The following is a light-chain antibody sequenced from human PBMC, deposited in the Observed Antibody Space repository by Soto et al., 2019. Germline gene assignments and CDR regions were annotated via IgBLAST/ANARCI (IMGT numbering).Light chain of an antibody. CDR3: QQYDNWPQT. Sequence: EIVMTQSPDTLSVSPGERATLTCRAGQGVTTNFAWYQQKSGQSPRLLIYDVSIRATGIPARFSGRGSGTEFTLTISSLQSVDFAVYYCQQYDNWPQTFGQGTKVDIK. J-gene: IGKJ1*01. V-gene: IGKV3-15*01. CDR2: DVS. CDR1: QGVTTN.